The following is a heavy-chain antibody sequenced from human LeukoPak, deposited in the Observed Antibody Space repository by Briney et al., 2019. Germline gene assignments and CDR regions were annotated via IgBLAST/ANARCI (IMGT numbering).Heavy chain of an antibody. CDR2: ISSSSSAI. J-gene: IGHJ3*02. CDR1: GFTFSSYS. D-gene: IGHD6-13*01. V-gene: IGHV3-48*01. CDR3: ASLFHEYSSSWNAFDI. Sequence: PGGSLRLSCAASGFTFSSYSMNWVRQAPGKGLEWVSYISSSSSAIYYADSVKGRFTISRDNAKNSLYLQMNSLRAEDTAVYYCASLFHEYSSSWNAFDIWGQGTMVTVSS.